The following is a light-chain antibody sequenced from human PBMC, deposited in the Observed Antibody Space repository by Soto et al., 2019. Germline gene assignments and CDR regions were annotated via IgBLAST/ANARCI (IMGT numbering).Light chain of an antibody. Sequence: QAVVTQDPSLTVSPGGTVTLTCGSSFGAVTKDNYPYWLQQKPGQAPRTLIYVTNNRQSWTPGRFSGSILGGKAALTLSGAQPEDEADYYCLRSYAGARPVFGGGTKLTVL. J-gene: IGLJ3*02. V-gene: IGLV7-46*01. CDR2: VTN. CDR3: LRSYAGARPV. CDR1: FGAVTKDNY.